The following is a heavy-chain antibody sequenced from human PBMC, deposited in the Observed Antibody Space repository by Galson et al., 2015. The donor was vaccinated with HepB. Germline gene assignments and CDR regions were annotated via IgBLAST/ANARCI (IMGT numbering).Heavy chain of an antibody. V-gene: IGHV1-69*02. CDR2: IIPILGIT. Sequence: SVKVSCKASGGTFTTYTVTWVRRAPGQGLQWMGRIIPILGITKYVQPFQDRVTFTADKSTNTVYMEISGLRSQDTAIYYCARVAYSASGRDFFDIWGQGTKITVSS. CDR3: ARVAYSASGRDFFDI. J-gene: IGHJ3*02. CDR1: GGTFTTYT. D-gene: IGHD3-16*01.